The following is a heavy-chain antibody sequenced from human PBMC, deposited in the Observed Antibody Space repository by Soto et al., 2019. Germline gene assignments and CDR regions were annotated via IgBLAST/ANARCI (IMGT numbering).Heavy chain of an antibody. Sequence: QVQLVQSGAEVKKPGSSVKVSCKASGGTFSSYAISWVRQAPGHGLEWMGGIIPIFGTANYAQKFQGRVTITADESTSTADMELRRLRSEDTAVYYCARGMVYTDGYSGYGAPYYYFGMDVWGQGPTVTVSS. CDR2: IIPIFGTA. CDR1: GGTFSSYA. D-gene: IGHD5-12*01. J-gene: IGHJ6*02. V-gene: IGHV1-69*01. CDR3: ARGMVYTDGYSGYGAPYYYFGMDV.